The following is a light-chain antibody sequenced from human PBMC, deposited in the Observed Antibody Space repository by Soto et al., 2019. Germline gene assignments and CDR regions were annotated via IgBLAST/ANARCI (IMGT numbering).Light chain of an antibody. Sequence: IVMTQSPATLSMSPGERATLSCRASQSLNRDLAWYQQKPGQSPRLLIFGASIRATGIPARFSGSGSGTEFTLTIGSLQSEDCALYYCQHRYNWPYTFGQGTNLEIK. CDR1: QSLNRD. CDR2: GAS. CDR3: QHRYNWPYT. V-gene: IGKV3-15*01. J-gene: IGKJ2*01.